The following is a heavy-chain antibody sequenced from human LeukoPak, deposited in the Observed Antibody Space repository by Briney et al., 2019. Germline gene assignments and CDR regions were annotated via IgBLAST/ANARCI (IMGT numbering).Heavy chain of an antibody. CDR2: IYYSGST. J-gene: IGHJ4*02. CDR3: ASWGKIGYYYGSGSYYFDY. V-gene: IGHV4-39*01. Sequence: SETLSLTCTVSGGSISSSSYYWGWIRQPPGKGLEWIGSIYYSGSTYYNPSLKSRVTISVDTSKNQFSLKLSSVTAADTAVYYCASWGKIGYYYGSGSYYFDYWGQGTLVTVSS. D-gene: IGHD3-10*01. CDR1: GGSISSSSYY.